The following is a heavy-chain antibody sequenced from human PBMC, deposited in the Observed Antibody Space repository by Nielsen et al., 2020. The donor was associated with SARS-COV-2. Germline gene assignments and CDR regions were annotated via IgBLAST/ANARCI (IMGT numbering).Heavy chain of an antibody. Sequence: WVRQAPGQGLEWMGWINTNTGNPTYAQGFTGRFVFSLDTSVSTAYLQISSLKAEDTAVYYCARERSTYYGISTGYRITPFDYWGQGTLVTVSS. CDR3: ARERSTYYGISTGYRITPFDY. J-gene: IGHJ4*02. CDR2: INTNTGNP. D-gene: IGHD3-9*01. V-gene: IGHV7-4-1*02.